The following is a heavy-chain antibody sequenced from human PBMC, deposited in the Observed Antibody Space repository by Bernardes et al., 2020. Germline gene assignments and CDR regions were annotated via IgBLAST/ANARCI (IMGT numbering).Heavy chain of an antibody. CDR2: ISGSGGST. CDR1: GFTFSSYA. CDR3: AKDGAARLHYYYYYGMDV. V-gene: IGHV3-23*01. J-gene: IGHJ6*02. D-gene: IGHD6-6*01. Sequence: GESLRLSCAASGFTFSSYAMSWVRQAPGKGLEWVSAISGSGGSTYYADSVKGRFTISRDNSKNTLYLQMNSLRAEDTAVYYCAKDGAARLHYYYYYGMDVWGQGTTVTVSS.